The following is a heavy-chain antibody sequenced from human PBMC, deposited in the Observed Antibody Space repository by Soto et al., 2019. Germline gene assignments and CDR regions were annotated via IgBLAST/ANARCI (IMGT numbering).Heavy chain of an antibody. Sequence: ASVKVSCKASGYTFTSYAMHWVRQAPGQRLEWMGWINAGNGNTKYSQKFQGRVTITRDTSASAAYMELSSLSSEDTAVYYCARAAAVPDDFDYWGQGTLVTVSS. CDR1: GYTFTSYA. CDR2: INAGNGNT. J-gene: IGHJ4*02. V-gene: IGHV1-3*01. D-gene: IGHD4-17*01. CDR3: ARAAAVPDDFDY.